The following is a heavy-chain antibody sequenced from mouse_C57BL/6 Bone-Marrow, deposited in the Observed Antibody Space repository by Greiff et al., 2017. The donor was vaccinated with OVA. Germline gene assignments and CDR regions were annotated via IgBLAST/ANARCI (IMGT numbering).Heavy chain of an antibody. CDR1: GYTFTSYG. J-gene: IGHJ2*01. D-gene: IGHD1-1*01. Sequence: VQLQQSGAELARPGASVKLSCKASGYTFTSYGISWVKQRTGQGLEWIGEIYPRSGNTYYNEKFKGKATLTADKSSSTAYMELRSLTSEDSAVYFCARRYYGVSLYWFDYWGQGTTLTVSS. V-gene: IGHV1-81*01. CDR3: ARRYYGVSLYWFDY. CDR2: IYPRSGNT.